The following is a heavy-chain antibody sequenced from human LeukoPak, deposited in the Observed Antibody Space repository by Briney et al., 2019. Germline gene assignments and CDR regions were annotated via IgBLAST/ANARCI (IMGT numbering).Heavy chain of an antibody. J-gene: IGHJ4*02. Sequence: ASVKVSCKASGYTFTSYGISWVRQAPGQGLEWMGWISAYNGNTNYAQKLQGRVTMTTDTSTSTAYMELRSLRSDDTAVYYCARVGYSGYRGGSFDYWGQGTLVTVSS. CDR3: ARVGYSGYRGGSFDY. V-gene: IGHV1-18*01. CDR1: GYTFTSYG. D-gene: IGHD5-12*01. CDR2: ISAYNGNT.